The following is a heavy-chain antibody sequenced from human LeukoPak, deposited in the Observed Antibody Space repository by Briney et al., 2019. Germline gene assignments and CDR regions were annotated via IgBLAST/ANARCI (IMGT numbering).Heavy chain of an antibody. CDR3: ARGDYDLPFFDY. D-gene: IGHD3-22*01. CDR2: ISYDGSNK. Sequence: PGRSLRLSCAASGFTFSSYAMHWVRQAPGRGLEWVAVISYDGSNKYYADSVKGRFTISSDNSKNTLYLQMNSLRAEDTAVYYCARGDYDLPFFDYWGQGTLVTVSS. CDR1: GFTFSSYA. J-gene: IGHJ4*02. V-gene: IGHV3-30-3*01.